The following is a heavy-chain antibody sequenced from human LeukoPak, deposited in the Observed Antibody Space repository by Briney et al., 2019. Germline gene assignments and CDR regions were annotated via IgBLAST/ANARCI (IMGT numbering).Heavy chain of an antibody. D-gene: IGHD2-8*01. J-gene: IGHJ6*03. CDR2: ISGSGGST. CDR1: GFTFSSYA. V-gene: IGHV3-23*01. CDR3: ATSGARYCTNGVCYYNYYYYYYMDV. Sequence: GGSLRLSCAASGFTFSSYAMSWVRQAPGKGLEWVSAISGSGGSTYYAESVKGRFTISRDNSKNTLYLQMNSLRAEDTAVYYCATSGARYCTNGVCYYNYYYYYYMDVWGKGTTVTVSS.